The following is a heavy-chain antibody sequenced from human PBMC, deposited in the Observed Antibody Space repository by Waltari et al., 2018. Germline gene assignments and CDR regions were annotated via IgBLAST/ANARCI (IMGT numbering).Heavy chain of an antibody. J-gene: IGHJ6*03. CDR1: GGTFSSYA. V-gene: IGHV1-69*12. Sequence: QVQLVQSGAEVKKPASAVEVPCKASGGTFSSYACRWVGPAPGQGLEWMGGIIPIFGTANYAQKFQGRVTITADESTSTAYMELSSLRSEDTAVYYCARGEIYPRYYYYMDVWGKGTTVTVSS. CDR2: IIPIFGTA. CDR3: ARGEIYPRYYYYMDV.